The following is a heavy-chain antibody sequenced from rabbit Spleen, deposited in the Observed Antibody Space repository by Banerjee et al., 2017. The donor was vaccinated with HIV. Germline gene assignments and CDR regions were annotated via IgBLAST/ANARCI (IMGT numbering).Heavy chain of an antibody. V-gene: IGHV1S40*01. J-gene: IGHJ3*01. CDR1: GFSFSSSDY. CDR3: ARGAINGFRLDL. CDR2: IAGSSSGFT. D-gene: IGHD6-1*01. Sequence: QSLEESGGGLVQPEGSLALTCKASGFSFSSSDYICWVRQAPGKGLEWISCIAGSSSGFTYSATWAKGRFTISKASSTTVTLQMTSLTAADTATYFCARGAINGFRLDLWGQGTLVTVS.